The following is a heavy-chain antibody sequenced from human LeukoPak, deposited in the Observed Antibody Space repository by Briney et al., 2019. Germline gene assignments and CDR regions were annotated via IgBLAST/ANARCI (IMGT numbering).Heavy chain of an antibody. Sequence: SETLSLTCTVSGGSISSSSYYWGWIRQPPGKGLEWIGSIYYSGSTYYNPSLKSRVTISVDTSKNQFSLKLSSVTAADTAVYYCARAPYYYDSSGPPDYWGQGTLVTVSS. CDR1: GGSISSSSYY. CDR2: IYYSGST. V-gene: IGHV4-39*07. D-gene: IGHD3-22*01. CDR3: ARAPYYYDSSGPPDY. J-gene: IGHJ4*02.